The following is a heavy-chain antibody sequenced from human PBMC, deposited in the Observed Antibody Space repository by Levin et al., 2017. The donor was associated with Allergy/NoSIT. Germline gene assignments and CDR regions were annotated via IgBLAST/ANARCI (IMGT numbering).Heavy chain of an antibody. CDR3: AKVHCSGGSCRVLDAFDS. J-gene: IGHJ3*02. D-gene: IGHD2-15*01. Sequence: GGSLRLSCAASGFTFSSYAMSWVRQAPGKGLEWVSGISDSGGSTYYADSVKGRLTISRDNSKNTLYLQMNGLRAEDTAVYHCAKVHCSGGSCRVLDAFDSWGQGTMVTVSS. CDR1: GFTFSSYA. CDR2: ISDSGGST. V-gene: IGHV3-23*01.